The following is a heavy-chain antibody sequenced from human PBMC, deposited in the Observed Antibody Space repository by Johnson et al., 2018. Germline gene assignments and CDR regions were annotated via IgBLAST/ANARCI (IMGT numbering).Heavy chain of an antibody. CDR3: AKDVGDTMIVVVIEYFQH. CDR2: ISGSGGST. J-gene: IGHJ1*01. CDR1: GFTFSSYA. Sequence: VQLVESGGGLVQPGGSLRLSCAASGFTFSSYAMSWVRQAPGKGLEWVSAISGSGGSTYYADSVKGRFTISRDNSKNRLYLQMNSLRAEDTAVYYCAKDVGDTMIVVVIEYFQHWGQGTLVTVSS. V-gene: IGHV3-23*04. D-gene: IGHD3-22*01.